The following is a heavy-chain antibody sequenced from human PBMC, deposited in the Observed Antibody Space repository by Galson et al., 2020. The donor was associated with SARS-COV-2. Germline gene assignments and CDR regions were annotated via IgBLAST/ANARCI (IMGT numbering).Heavy chain of an antibody. CDR2: INHSGST. V-gene: IGHV4-34*01. D-gene: IGHD3-3*01. J-gene: IGHJ5*02. CDR3: ARGRFWSGYCAADCFDP. CDR1: GGSFSGYY. Sequence: SETLSLTCAVYGGSFSGYYWSWIRQPPGKGLEWIGEINHSGSTNYNPSLKSRVTISVDTSKNQFSLKLSSVTAAATAIYYCARGRFWSGYCAADCFDPWGQGTLVTGSS.